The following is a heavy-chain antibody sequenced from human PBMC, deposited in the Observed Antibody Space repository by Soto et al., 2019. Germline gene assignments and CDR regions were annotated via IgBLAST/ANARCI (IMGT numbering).Heavy chain of an antibody. CDR2: MFYSGAT. Sequence: TLSLTCTVSGGSISDISYCWGWIRQPPGKGLQWIGCMFYSGATYYNPSLKNRVTLSVDTSNNEFSLKLVSVTAPDTAVYYCARHKSGSDWLDPWGQGTLVTVSS. CDR1: GGSISDISYC. V-gene: IGHV4-39*01. J-gene: IGHJ5*02. CDR3: ARHKSGSDWLDP. D-gene: IGHD2-15*01.